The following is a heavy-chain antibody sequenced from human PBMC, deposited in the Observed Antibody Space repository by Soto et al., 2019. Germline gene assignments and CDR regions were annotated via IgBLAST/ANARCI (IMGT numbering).Heavy chain of an antibody. J-gene: IGHJ3*02. Sequence: GGFLRLSCVASGFDFGAYALNWVRQRPGKGLEWVSTISATFGGTYYANSVRGRFTISRDISKNTVFLRMTSLRAEDTAVYYCPKDYRGFTSGSILHDFDIWGQGTMVTVSS. CDR3: PKDYRGFTSGSILHDFDI. D-gene: IGHD3-16*01. CDR1: GFDFGAYA. V-gene: IGHV3-23*01. CDR2: ISATFGGT.